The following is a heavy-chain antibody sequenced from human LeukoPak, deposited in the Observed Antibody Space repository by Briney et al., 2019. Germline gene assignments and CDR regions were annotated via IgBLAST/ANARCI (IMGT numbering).Heavy chain of an antibody. V-gene: IGHV3-23*01. CDR3: AKLLLRRDGYNQGGPSGAY. D-gene: IGHD5-24*01. CDR2: ISGSGGST. Sequence: GGSLRLSCAASGFTFSSYAMSWVRQAPGKGLEWVSAISGSGGSTYYADSVKGRFTISRDNSKNTLYLQMNSLRAEDTAVYYYAKLLLRRDGYNQGGPSGAYWGQGTLVTVSS. CDR1: GFTFSSYA. J-gene: IGHJ4*02.